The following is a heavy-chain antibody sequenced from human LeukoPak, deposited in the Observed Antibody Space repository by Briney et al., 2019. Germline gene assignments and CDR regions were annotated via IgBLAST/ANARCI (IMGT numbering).Heavy chain of an antibody. D-gene: IGHD1-14*01. CDR3: ARDRTLFDY. Sequence: ASVKVSCKASGYTLTSYYMHWVRQAPGQGLEWMGWINTNTGNPTYAQGFTGRFVFSLDTSVSTAYLQISSLKTEDTAVYYCARDRTLFDYWGQGTLVTVSS. V-gene: IGHV7-4-1*02. J-gene: IGHJ4*02. CDR1: GYTLTSYY. CDR2: INTNTGNP.